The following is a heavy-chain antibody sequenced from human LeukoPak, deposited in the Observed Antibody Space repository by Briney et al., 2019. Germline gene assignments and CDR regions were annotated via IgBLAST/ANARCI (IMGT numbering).Heavy chain of an antibody. D-gene: IGHD5-24*01. CDR2: ISSNGGST. CDR3: ARVRMATHFDY. J-gene: IGHJ4*02. V-gene: IGHV3-64*01. Sequence: GGSLRLSCAASGFTFSSYAMHWVRQAPGKGLEYVSAISSNGGSTYYANSVKGRFTISRDNSKNTLYLQMGSLRAEDTAVYYCARVRMATHFDYWGQGTLVTVSS. CDR1: GFTFSSYA.